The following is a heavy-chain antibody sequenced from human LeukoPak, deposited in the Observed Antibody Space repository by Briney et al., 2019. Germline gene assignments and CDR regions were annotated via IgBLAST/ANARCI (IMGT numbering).Heavy chain of an antibody. Sequence: SETLSLTCAVSGYSISSGYYWGWIRQPPGKGLEWIGITYHSGSTYYNPSLKSRVTISVDTSKNQFSLKLSSVTAADTAVYYCARGMGYCSGGSCYNDAFDIWGQGTMVTVSS. D-gene: IGHD2-15*01. J-gene: IGHJ3*02. CDR3: ARGMGYCSGGSCYNDAFDI. CDR2: TYHSGST. V-gene: IGHV4-38-2*01. CDR1: GYSISSGYY.